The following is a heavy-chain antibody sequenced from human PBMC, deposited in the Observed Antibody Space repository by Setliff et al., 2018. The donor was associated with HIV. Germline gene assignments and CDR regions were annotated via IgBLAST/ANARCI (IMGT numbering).Heavy chain of an antibody. CDR3: ARDSPSGLVFLKPLDH. V-gene: IGHV1-18*01. J-gene: IGHJ4*02. D-gene: IGHD3-9*01. Sequence: GASVKVSCKAFGYSFTSYGISWVRQAPGQGFEWMGWISTYNGDTKYADNFQGRVTLATDTSTSTGYMEVRSLKSDDTAMYYCARDSPSGLVFLKPLDHWGQGTLVTVSS. CDR1: GYSFTSYG. CDR2: ISTYNGDT.